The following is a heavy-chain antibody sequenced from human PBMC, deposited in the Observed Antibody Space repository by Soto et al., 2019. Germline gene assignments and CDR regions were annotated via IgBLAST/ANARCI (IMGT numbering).Heavy chain of an antibody. Sequence: PGGSLRLSCAASGFTFSGSAMHWVRQASGKGLEWVGRIRSKANSYATAYAASVKGRFTISRDDSKNTAYLQMNSLKTEDTAVYYCTRHRWNDYYDSSGLDWGQGTLVTVSS. V-gene: IGHV3-73*01. J-gene: IGHJ4*02. D-gene: IGHD3-22*01. CDR3: TRHRWNDYYDSSGLD. CDR1: GFTFSGSA. CDR2: IRSKANSYAT.